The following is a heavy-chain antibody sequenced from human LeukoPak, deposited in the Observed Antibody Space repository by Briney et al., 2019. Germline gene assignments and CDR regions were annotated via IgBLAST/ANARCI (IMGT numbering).Heavy chain of an antibody. Sequence: SGTLSLTCAVSGGSISSSNWWSWVRQPPGKGLEWIGEIYHTGIIKYNPSLKSRVTISVDKSKNQFSLNLISVTAADTAVYYCARDGSEDYYDRSGYYTFFDSWGQGTLVTVSS. J-gene: IGHJ4*02. D-gene: IGHD3-22*01. V-gene: IGHV4-4*02. CDR1: GGSISSSNW. CDR3: ARDGSEDYYDRSGYYTFFDS. CDR2: IYHTGII.